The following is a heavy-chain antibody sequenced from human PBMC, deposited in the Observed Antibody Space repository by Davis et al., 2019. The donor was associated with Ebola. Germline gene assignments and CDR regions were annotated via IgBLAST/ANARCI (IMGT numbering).Heavy chain of an antibody. D-gene: IGHD3-16*01. CDR1: GYTFSNYA. Sequence: ASVKVSCKASGYTFSNYAIHWVRQAHGQRLEWMGWINAGNNNTKYSQKFQGRVTMTADRTTNTVYMELSSLTSEDTAVYYCARMVGSSGGRSYGDDYWGQGTLVSVSS. J-gene: IGHJ4*02. CDR2: INAGNNNT. CDR3: ARMVGSSGGRSYGDDY. V-gene: IGHV1-3*01.